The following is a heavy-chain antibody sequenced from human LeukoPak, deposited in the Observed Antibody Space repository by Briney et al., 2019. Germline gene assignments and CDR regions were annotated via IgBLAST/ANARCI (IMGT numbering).Heavy chain of an antibody. D-gene: IGHD2-21*02. V-gene: IGHV4-39*07. J-gene: IGHJ4*02. CDR2: IYYRGST. CDR1: GGSISSSSYY. Sequence: PSETLSLTCTVSGGSISSSSYYWGWIRQPPGKGLEWIGSIYYRGSTYYNPSLKSRVTISVDTSKNQFSLKLSSVTAADTAVYYCARVLKDRYRFDYWGQGTLVTVSS. CDR3: ARVLKDRYRFDY.